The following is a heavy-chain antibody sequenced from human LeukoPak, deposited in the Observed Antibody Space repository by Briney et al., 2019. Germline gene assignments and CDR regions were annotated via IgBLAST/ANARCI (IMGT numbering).Heavy chain of an antibody. J-gene: IGHJ6*04. CDR2: IIPIFGTA. CDR1: GGTFSSYA. D-gene: IGHD2-2*01. CDR3: ARVDIVVVPAAMRTYYYGMDV. V-gene: IGHV1-69*13. Sequence: ASVKVSCKASGGTFSSYAISWVRQAPGQGLEWMGGIIPIFGTANYAQKFQGRVTITADESTSTAYMELSSLRSEDTAVYYCARVDIVVVPAAMRTYYYGMDVWGKGTTVTVSS.